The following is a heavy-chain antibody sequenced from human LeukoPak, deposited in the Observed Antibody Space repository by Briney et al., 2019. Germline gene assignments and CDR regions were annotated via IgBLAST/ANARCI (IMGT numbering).Heavy chain of an antibody. J-gene: IGHJ5*02. CDR1: GGSVSSGSYY. CDR3: ARVPRITMVRGVIMGWFDP. CDR2: IYYSGST. D-gene: IGHD3-10*01. Sequence: PSETLSLTCTVSGGSVSSGSYYWSWIRQPPGKGLEWIGYIYYSGSTNYNPSLKSRVTISVDTSKNQFSLKLSSVTAVDTAVYYCARVPRITMVRGVIMGWFDPWGQGTLVTVSS. V-gene: IGHV4-61*01.